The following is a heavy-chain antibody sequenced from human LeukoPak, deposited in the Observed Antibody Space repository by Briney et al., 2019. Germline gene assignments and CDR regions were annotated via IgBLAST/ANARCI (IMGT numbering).Heavy chain of an antibody. J-gene: IGHJ6*03. CDR3: ARVYVTMLRGVIMTNYYYMDV. D-gene: IGHD3-10*01. V-gene: IGHV4-59*01. CDR2: IYYSGST. CDR1: GGSINSYY. Sequence: SETLSLTCTVSGGSINSYYWSWIRQPPGKGLEWIGYIYYSGSTNYNPSLKSRVTISVDTSKNQFSLKLSSVTAADTAVYYCARVYVTMLRGVIMTNYYYMDVWGKGTTVTISS.